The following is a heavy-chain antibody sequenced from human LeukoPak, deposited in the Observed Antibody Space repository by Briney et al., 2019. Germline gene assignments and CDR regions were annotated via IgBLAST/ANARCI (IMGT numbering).Heavy chain of an antibody. V-gene: IGHV1-46*01. J-gene: IGHJ4*02. CDR1: GYTFTSYY. CDR2: INPSGGST. D-gene: IGHD4-17*01. Sequence: ASVKVSCKASGYTFTSYYMHWVRQAPGQGLEWMGIINPSGGSTSYAQKFQGRVTMTGNTSTSTVYMELSSLRSEDTAVYYCARGAHDYGDEYCFDYWGQGTLVTVSS. CDR3: ARGAHDYGDEYCFDY.